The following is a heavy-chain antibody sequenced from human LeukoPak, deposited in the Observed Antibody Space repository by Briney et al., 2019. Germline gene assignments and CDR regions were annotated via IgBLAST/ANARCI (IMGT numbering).Heavy chain of an antibody. V-gene: IGHV4-30-4*01. J-gene: IGHJ3*02. D-gene: IGHD2-15*01. Sequence: SQTLSLTCTVSGASIRSGDYYWSWIRQPPGKGLEWIGYIYDSGSTYYNPSLKSRITISADTSENRFSLKLSSVTATDTAVYYCASDCSGGSCYGAFDIWGQGTMVTVSS. CDR1: GASIRSGDYY. CDR3: ASDCSGGSCYGAFDI. CDR2: IYDSGST.